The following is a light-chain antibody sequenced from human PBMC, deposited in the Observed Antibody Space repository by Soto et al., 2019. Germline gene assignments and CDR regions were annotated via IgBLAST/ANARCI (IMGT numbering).Light chain of an antibody. V-gene: IGKV3-15*01. CDR1: QDVGSN. CDR2: GAP. Sequence: EMLMTQSPATLSVSPGERATLSCRASQDVGSNLAWYQQKPGQAPRLLIYGAPTRATGIPARFSGSGSGTEFTLTISSLQSEDFAVYYCQQYNNWPPLTFGGGTKVDIK. J-gene: IGKJ4*01. CDR3: QQYNNWPPLT.